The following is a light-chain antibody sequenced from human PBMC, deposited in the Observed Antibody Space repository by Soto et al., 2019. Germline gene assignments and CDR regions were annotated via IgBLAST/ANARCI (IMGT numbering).Light chain of an antibody. Sequence: QSALTQPASVSGSPGQSINIYCTGTNSDVGGYDYVSWYKQYPGQAPKVIIYEVTYRPSGVSARFSGSESGTTASLTISDLQTEDEADYYCSSFTNSNTWVFGGGTQLTVL. V-gene: IGLV2-14*01. CDR3: SSFTNSNTWV. J-gene: IGLJ7*01. CDR1: NSDVGGYDY. CDR2: EVT.